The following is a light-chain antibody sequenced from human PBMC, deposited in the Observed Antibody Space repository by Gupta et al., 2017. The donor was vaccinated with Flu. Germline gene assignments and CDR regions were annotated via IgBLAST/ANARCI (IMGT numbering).Light chain of an antibody. Sequence: SYELTQPPSVSVSPGQTASITCSGDNLAEKYVCWYQQRPGQSPVRVIYQDTKRPSGIPERFSGSNSGNTATLTISGTQVMDEADYYCQVWDSSTYVFGDGTKVTVL. J-gene: IGLJ1*01. V-gene: IGLV3-1*01. CDR2: QDT. CDR1: NLAEKY. CDR3: QVWDSSTYV.